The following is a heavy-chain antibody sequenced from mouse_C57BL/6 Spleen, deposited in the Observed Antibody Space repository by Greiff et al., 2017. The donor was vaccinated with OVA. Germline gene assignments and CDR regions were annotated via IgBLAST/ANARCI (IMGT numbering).Heavy chain of an antibody. CDR2: IWRGGST. D-gene: IGHD1-1*01. J-gene: IGHJ4*01. CDR1: GFSLTSYG. V-gene: IGHV2-5*01. CDR3: ARVITTVVRAMDY. Sequence: VKLQESGPGLVQPSQSLSITCPVSGFSLTSYGVHWVRQSPGKGLEWLGVIWRGGSTDYNAAFMSRLSITKDNSKSQVFFKMNSLQADDTAIYYCARVITTVVRAMDYWGQGTSVTVSS.